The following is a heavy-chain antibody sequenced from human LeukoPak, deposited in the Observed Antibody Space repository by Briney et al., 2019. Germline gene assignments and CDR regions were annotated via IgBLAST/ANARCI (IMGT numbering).Heavy chain of an antibody. J-gene: IGHJ4*02. CDR2: INHSGST. D-gene: IGHD2-8*01. CDR3: AMTVYAIDY. CDR1: GGSFSGCY. Sequence: SETLSLTCAVYGGSFSGCYWSWIRQPPGKGLEWIGEINHSGSTNYNPSLKSRVTISVDTSKNQFSLKLSSVTAADTAVYYCAMTVYAIDYWGQGTLVTVSS. V-gene: IGHV4-34*01.